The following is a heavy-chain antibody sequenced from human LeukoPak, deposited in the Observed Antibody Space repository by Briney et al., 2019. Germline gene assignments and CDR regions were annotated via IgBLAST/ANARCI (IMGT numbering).Heavy chain of an antibody. D-gene: IGHD3-3*01. J-gene: IGHJ6*02. CDR2: IKQDGSEK. V-gene: IGHV3-7*01. CDR1: GFTFSSYW. Sequence: PGGSLRLSCAASGFTFSSYWMSWVRQAPGKGLEWVANIKQDGSEKYYVDSVKGRFTISRDNSKNTLYLQMNSPRVEDMAVYYCARGLRAYYYYGMDVWGQGTTVTVSS. CDR3: ARGLRAYYYYGMDV.